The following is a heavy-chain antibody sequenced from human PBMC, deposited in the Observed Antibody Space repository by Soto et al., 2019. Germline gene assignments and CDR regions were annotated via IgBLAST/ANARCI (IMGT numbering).Heavy chain of an antibody. V-gene: IGHV3-23*01. CDR1: GFTFRSSA. Sequence: GGPLRLSCAASGFTFRSSAMSWVLQAPGNGLEWVSAISGSGGSTYSADSVKGRFTISRDNSKNTLYLQMDSLRAEDTAVYYCAKDVLATIYERFEYWGQGAMVTVSS. D-gene: IGHD3-3*01. CDR2: ISGSGGST. CDR3: AKDVLATIYERFEY. J-gene: IGHJ4*02.